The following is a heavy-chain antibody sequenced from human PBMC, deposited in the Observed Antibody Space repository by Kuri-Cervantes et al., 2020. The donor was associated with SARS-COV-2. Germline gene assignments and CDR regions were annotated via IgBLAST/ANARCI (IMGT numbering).Heavy chain of an antibody. J-gene: IGHJ4*02. Sequence: ETLSLTCAASGFTFNRHPMNWVRQAPGKGLEWVSYIHNSLDVIYYADSVRGRFTISRDNARNSLYLQMNSLRVDDTAVYYCATTLVGARNYWGQGTLVTVSS. CDR1: GFTFNRHP. CDR2: IHNSLDVI. V-gene: IGHV3-48*04. D-gene: IGHD1-26*01. CDR3: ATTLVGARNY.